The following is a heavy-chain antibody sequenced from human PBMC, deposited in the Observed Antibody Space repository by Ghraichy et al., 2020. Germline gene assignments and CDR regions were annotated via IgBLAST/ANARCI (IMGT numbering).Heavy chain of an antibody. Sequence: GGSPRLSCAASGFTFSYYEMNWVRQAPGKGLEWLSYISSRGETTFYADSLKGRFTIARDNAKNSLYLLMNSLRAEDTAVYYCARDSYYDSGTYYNGYGMDVWGQVTTVTVSS. CDR3: ARDSYYDSGTYYNGYGMDV. J-gene: IGHJ6*02. D-gene: IGHD3-10*01. CDR1: GFTFSYYE. CDR2: ISSRGETT. V-gene: IGHV3-48*03.